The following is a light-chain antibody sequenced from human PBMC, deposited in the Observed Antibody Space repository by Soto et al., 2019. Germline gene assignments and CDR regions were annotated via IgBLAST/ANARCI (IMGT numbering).Light chain of an antibody. Sequence: QSVLTQPASVSGSPGQSITISCTGTSSDIDAYNYVSWYQQHPGKAPKLMIYDVSNRPSGISNRFSGSKSGNTASLTISGLKAEDEADYYCGSYTTSSNYVFGTGTKVTVL. CDR3: GSYTTSSNYV. CDR1: SSDIDAYNY. CDR2: DVS. V-gene: IGLV2-14*01. J-gene: IGLJ1*01.